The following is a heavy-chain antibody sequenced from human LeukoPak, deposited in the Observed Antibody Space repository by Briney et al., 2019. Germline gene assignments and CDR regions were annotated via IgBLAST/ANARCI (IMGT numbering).Heavy chain of an antibody. D-gene: IGHD3-9*01. J-gene: IGHJ4*02. CDR2: IKQDGSEK. CDR1: GFTFSRYW. Sequence: GGSLRLSCAASGFTFSRYWMSWVRQAPGKGLEWVGNIKQDGSEKYYVDSVKGRFTISRDNAKNSLYLQMNSLRAEDTAVYYCARRTYYDILTGYPHFDYWGQGTLVTVSS. CDR3: ARRTYYDILTGYPHFDY. V-gene: IGHV3-7*03.